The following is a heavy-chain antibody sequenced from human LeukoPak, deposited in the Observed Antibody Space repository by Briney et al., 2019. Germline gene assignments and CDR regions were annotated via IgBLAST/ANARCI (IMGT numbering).Heavy chain of an antibody. D-gene: IGHD3-22*01. CDR1: GFTFSTFW. J-gene: IGHJ4*02. V-gene: IGHV3-74*01. Sequence: GGSLRLSCAASGFTFSTFWMYWVRQAPGKGLVWVSRIKGDGSSTIYAESVKGRFTITRDNAESTLYLQMNSLRAEDTAVYYCARPLYDTSGYYAYWGQGTLVTVSS. CDR2: IKGDGSST. CDR3: ARPLYDTSGYYAY.